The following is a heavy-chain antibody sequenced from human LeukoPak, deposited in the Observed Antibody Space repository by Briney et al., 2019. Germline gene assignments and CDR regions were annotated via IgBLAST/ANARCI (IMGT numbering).Heavy chain of an antibody. D-gene: IGHD6-19*01. V-gene: IGHV4-59*08. CDR3: ARQPNEPAIAVPKSGPGNWYFDL. Sequence: SSETLSLTCTVSGDSISSYYWNWIRQSPGKGLEWIGYIYHTGNTNYNPPLKSRVSISVDTSKNQFSLKLNSVTAADTAVYYCARQPNEPAIAVPKSGPGNWYFDLWGRGTLITVSS. CDR2: IYHTGNT. CDR1: GDSISSYY. J-gene: IGHJ2*01.